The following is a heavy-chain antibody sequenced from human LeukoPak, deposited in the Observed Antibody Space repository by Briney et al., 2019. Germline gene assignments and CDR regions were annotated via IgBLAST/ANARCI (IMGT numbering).Heavy chain of an antibody. J-gene: IGHJ5*02. V-gene: IGHV4-34*01. CDR2: INHSGST. Sequence: SETLSLTCAVYGGSLSGYYWSRIRQPPGKGLEWIGEINHSGSTNYNPSLKSRVTISVDTSKNQFSLKLSSVTAADTAVYYCARVECSSTSCYIGSWFDPWGQGTLVTVSS. D-gene: IGHD2-2*02. CDR1: GGSLSGYY. CDR3: ARVECSSTSCYIGSWFDP.